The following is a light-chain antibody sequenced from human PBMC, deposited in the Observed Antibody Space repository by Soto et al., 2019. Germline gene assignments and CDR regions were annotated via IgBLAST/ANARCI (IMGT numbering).Light chain of an antibody. J-gene: IGLJ1*01. CDR3: AAWDDSLNGRL. Sequence: QSVLTQPPSASGTPEQRVTISCSGSGSNIGSNTVDWYQQLPGTAPKLLIYSNNQRPSGVPDRFSGSKSGTSVSLAISGLQSEDEADYYCAAWDDSLNGRLFGTGTKLTVL. CDR2: SNN. CDR1: GSNIGSNT. V-gene: IGLV1-44*01.